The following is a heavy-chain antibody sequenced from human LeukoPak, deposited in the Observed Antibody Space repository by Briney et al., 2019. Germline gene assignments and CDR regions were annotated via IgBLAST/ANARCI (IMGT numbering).Heavy chain of an antibody. D-gene: IGHD1-26*01. J-gene: IGHJ6*02. CDR3: ARTIPGGSPDYYYGMDV. V-gene: IGHV4-59*01. CDR1: GGSISSYY. CDR2: IYYSGST. Sequence: SETLSLTCTVSGGSISSYYWSWIRQPPGKGLEWIGYIYYSGSTNYNPSLKSRVTISVDTSKNQFSLKLSSVIAADTAVYYCARTIPGGSPDYYYGMDVWGQGTTVTVSS.